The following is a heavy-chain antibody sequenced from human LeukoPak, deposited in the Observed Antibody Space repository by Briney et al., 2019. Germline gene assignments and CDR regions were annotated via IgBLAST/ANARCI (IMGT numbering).Heavy chain of an antibody. CDR1: GGSISSGDYY. V-gene: IGHV4-31*03. Sequence: PSQTLSLTCTVSGGSISSGDYYWSWIRQHPGKGLEWIGYIYYSGSTYYNPSLKSRVTISVDTSKNQFSLKLSSVTAADTAVYYCAREGGGNGPFDYWGQGTLVTVSS. CDR2: IYYSGST. J-gene: IGHJ4*02. D-gene: IGHD4-23*01. CDR3: AREGGGNGPFDY.